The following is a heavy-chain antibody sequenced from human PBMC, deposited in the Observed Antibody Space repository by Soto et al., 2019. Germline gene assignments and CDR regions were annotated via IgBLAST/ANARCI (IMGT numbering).Heavy chain of an antibody. Sequence: QVQLQESGPGLVKPSQTLSLTCTVSGGSISSGGYYWSGIRQHPGKGLEWIGYIYYSGSTYYNPSLKSRVTISVDTTKNQFSLKLSSVTAADTAVYYCARSGYSYGPNPLLYWGQGTLVTVSS. CDR1: GGSISSGGYY. CDR3: ARSGYSYGPNPLLY. J-gene: IGHJ4*02. CDR2: IYYSGST. D-gene: IGHD5-18*01. V-gene: IGHV4-31*03.